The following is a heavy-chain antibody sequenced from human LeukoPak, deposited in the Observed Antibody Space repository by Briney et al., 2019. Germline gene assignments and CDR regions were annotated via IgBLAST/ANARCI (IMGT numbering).Heavy chain of an antibody. CDR1: GGSFSGYY. CDR2: INHSGST. Sequence: PSETLSLTCAVYGGSFSGYYWSWIRQPPGKGLEWIGEINHSGSTNYNPSLKSRDTISVDTSKNQFSLKLSSVTAADTAVYYCARSSGWRDYWGQGTLVTVSS. D-gene: IGHD6-19*01. V-gene: IGHV4-34*01. CDR3: ARSSGWRDY. J-gene: IGHJ4*02.